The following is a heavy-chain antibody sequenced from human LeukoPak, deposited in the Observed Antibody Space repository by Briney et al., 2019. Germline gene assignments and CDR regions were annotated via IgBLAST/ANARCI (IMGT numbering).Heavy chain of an antibody. CDR2: IYNSATT. CDR1: GGSISGNY. Sequence: SETLSLTCTVSGGSISGNYWSWIRQTPEKGLAWIAYIYNSATTNYNPSLKCRVTISVDTSKNQFSLELSSVTAADTAVYYCARLGRLDGYVFDYWGQGTLVTVSS. J-gene: IGHJ4*02. CDR3: ARLGRLDGYVFDY. V-gene: IGHV4-59*08. D-gene: IGHD5-24*01.